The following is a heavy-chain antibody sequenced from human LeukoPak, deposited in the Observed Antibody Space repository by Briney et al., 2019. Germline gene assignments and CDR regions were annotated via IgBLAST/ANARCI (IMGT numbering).Heavy chain of an antibody. CDR3: TRVIVAVPGYFDYFDF. CDR1: GFSFSHHY. J-gene: IGHJ4*02. D-gene: IGHD6-19*01. CDR2: INEDGSNK. Sequence: GGSLRLSCTASGFSFSHHYMRWIRQAPGKGLEWEANINEDGSNKWHLGSVKGRFTVSRDNARNSLYLQMNSLRVEDTAVYYCTRVIVAVPGYFDYFDFWGQGVLVTVSS. V-gene: IGHV3-7*01.